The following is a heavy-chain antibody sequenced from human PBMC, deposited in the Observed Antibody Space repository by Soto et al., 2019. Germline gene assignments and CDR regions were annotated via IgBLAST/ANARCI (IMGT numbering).Heavy chain of an antibody. D-gene: IGHD3-3*01. Sequence: SVKVSCEASGGTFSSYAISWVRQAPGQGLEWMGGIIPIFGTANYAQKFQGRVTITADESTSTAYMELSSLRSEDTAVYYCARDPNLRYYDFWSGRVNWFDPWGQGTLVTVSS. CDR3: ARDPNLRYYDFWSGRVNWFDP. V-gene: IGHV1-69*13. CDR2: IIPIFGTA. CDR1: GGTFSSYA. J-gene: IGHJ5*02.